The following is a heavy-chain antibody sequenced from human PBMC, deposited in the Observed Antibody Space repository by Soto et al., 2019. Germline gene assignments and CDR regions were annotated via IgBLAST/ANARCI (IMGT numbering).Heavy chain of an antibody. D-gene: IGHD2-15*01. CDR2: IIPILGIA. CDR3: AKGILRYCSGGSCPPFDY. J-gene: IGHJ4*02. Sequence: ASVKVSCKASGGTFSSYTISWVRQAPGQGLEWMGRIIPILGIANYAQKFQGRFTISRDNSKNTLYLQMNSLRAEDTAVYYCAKGILRYCSGGSCPPFDYWGQGTLVTVSS. V-gene: IGHV1-69*02. CDR1: GGTFSSYT.